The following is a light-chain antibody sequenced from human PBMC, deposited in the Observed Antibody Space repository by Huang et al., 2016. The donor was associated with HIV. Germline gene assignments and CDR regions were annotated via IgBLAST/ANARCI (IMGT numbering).Light chain of an antibody. V-gene: IGKV4-1*01. J-gene: IGKJ1*01. Sequence: DIVMTQSPDSLTVSLGERATIHCKSSQSLLYNSNNKNYLNWYQQKPGQPPKLVIYWASARESGVPDRFSGSGSGTNFALTISSLQAEDVAVYYCQQYYSSLWTFGQGTKVEVK. CDR1: QSLLYNSNNKNY. CDR2: WAS. CDR3: QQYYSSLWT.